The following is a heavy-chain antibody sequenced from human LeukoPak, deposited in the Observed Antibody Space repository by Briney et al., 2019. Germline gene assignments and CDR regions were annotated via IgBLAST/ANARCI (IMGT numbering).Heavy chain of an antibody. Sequence: GGSLRLSCAASGFTFSSYSMNWVRQAPGKGLEWVSTISGGGGSTYYADSVKGRFTISRDNSKITLHLQMNSLRAEDTAIYYCAKDKGYSGYGSGYYFDYWGQGTLVTVSS. CDR2: ISGGGGST. V-gene: IGHV3-23*01. CDR1: GFTFSSYS. J-gene: IGHJ4*02. CDR3: AKDKGYSGYGSGYYFDY. D-gene: IGHD5-12*01.